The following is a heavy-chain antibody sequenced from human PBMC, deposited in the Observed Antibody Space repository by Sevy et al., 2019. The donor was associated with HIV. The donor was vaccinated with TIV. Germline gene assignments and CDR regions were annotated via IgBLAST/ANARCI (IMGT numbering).Heavy chain of an antibody. CDR3: ARDLFSGGNAVYGY. CDR2: INAISSNI. D-gene: IGHD2-15*01. J-gene: IGHJ4*02. V-gene: IGHV3-21*01. CDR1: GFTFSSYA. Sequence: GESLKISCAASGFTFSSYAMNWVGQAPGKGLEWVSSINAISSNIYYADSVKGRFTISRDNAENSLYLQMNSVRAEDTAVYYCARDLFSGGNAVYGYWGQGTLVTVSS.